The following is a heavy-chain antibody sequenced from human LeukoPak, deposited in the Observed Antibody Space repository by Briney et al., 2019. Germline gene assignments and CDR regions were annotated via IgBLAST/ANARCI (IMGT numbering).Heavy chain of an antibody. CDR1: GFTFSTYW. D-gene: IGHD5-12*01. V-gene: IGHV3-7*01. J-gene: IGHJ4*02. Sequence: GGSLRLSCAASGFTFSTYWMSWVRQAPGKGLEWVANTNQEGSEKYYVDSVKGRFTISKDNAKNSLYLQMNSLRAEDTAVYYCARDPKWHDYGGQGTLVTVSS. CDR2: TNQEGSEK. CDR3: ARDPKWHDY.